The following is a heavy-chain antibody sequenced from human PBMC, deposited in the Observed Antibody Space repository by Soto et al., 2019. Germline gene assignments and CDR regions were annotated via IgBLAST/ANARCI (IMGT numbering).Heavy chain of an antibody. J-gene: IGHJ6*02. CDR2: IKQDGSEK. V-gene: IGHV3-7*01. CDR3: ARVSGSSSWYNYYGMDV. D-gene: IGHD6-13*01. CDR1: GFTFSSYW. Sequence: GSLRLSCAASGFTFSSYWMSWVRQAPGKGLEWVANIKQDGSEKYYVDSVKGRFTISRDNAKNSLYLQMNSLRAEDTAVYYCARVSGSSSWYNYYGMDVWGQGTTVTVSS.